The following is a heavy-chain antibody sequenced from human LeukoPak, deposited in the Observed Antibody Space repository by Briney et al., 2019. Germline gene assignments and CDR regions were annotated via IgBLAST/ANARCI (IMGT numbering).Heavy chain of an antibody. CDR3: TRGAGGILIGT. V-gene: IGHV1-8*02. CDR2: MNPNIGNT. CDR1: GGTFSSYA. D-gene: IGHD6-13*01. J-gene: IGHJ5*02. Sequence: ASVKVSCKASGGTFSSYAINWVRQATGQGLEWMGWMNPNIGNTGYAQKFQGRVTMTRNTSISTAYMELSSLRSEDTAVYYCTRGAGGILIGTWGQGTLVTVSS.